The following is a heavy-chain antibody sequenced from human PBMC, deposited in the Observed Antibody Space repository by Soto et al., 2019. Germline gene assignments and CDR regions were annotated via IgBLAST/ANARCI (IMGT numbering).Heavy chain of an antibody. CDR1: GFTFSSYS. CDR3: GRSGWSLYYYYYGMDV. D-gene: IGHD6-19*01. Sequence: PGGSLRLSCAASGFTFSSYSMNWVRQAPGKGLEWVSSISSSSSYIYYADSVKGRFTISRDNAKNSLYLQMNSLRAEDTAVYYCGRSGWSLYYYYYGMDVWGQGTTVTVSS. V-gene: IGHV3-21*01. CDR2: ISSSSSYI. J-gene: IGHJ6*02.